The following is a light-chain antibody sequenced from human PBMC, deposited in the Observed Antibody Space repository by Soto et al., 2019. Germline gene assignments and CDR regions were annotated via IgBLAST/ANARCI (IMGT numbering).Light chain of an antibody. J-gene: IGKJ1*01. Sequence: DIVMTQSPDSLAVSLGERATINCKSSQSVLYSSNNKNYLAWYQQKPGQPPKLLIYWASTRDSGVPDRFSGSGSGTDFTLTISSPQAEDVAVFYCQQYYSTRTFGQGTKVEIK. CDR2: WAS. V-gene: IGKV4-1*01. CDR3: QQYYSTRT. CDR1: QSVLYSSNNKNY.